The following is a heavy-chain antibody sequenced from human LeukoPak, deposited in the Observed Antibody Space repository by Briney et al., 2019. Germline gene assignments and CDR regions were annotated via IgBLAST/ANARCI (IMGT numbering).Heavy chain of an antibody. CDR3: ARGHGSGSSGPDY. J-gene: IGHJ4*02. Sequence: GGSLRLSCAASGFTVSSKYMSWVRQAPGKGLEWVSVIYSDDSTYYADSVKGRFTISRHNSKNTLYLQMSSLRAEDTAVYYCARGHGSGSSGPDYWGQGTLVTVSS. CDR1: GFTVSSKY. D-gene: IGHD3-10*01. CDR2: IYSDDST. V-gene: IGHV3-53*04.